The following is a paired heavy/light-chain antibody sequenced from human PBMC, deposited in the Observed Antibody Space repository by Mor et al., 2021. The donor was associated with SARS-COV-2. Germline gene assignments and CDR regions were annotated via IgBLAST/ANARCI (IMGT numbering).Light chain of an antibody. CDR2: RNN. Sequence: QSVLTQPPSASGTPGQRVTISCSGSSSNIGNNYVYWYQQLTGTAPKLLIYRNNQRPSGVPDRFSGSESGTSASLAISGLRAEDEGDYYCATWDDRLSGRVFGGGTKLTVL. J-gene: IGLJ3*02. V-gene: IGLV1-47*01. CDR1: SSNIGNNY. CDR3: ATWDDRLSGRV.
Heavy chain of an antibody. D-gene: IGHD3-10*01. CDR3: ARDTGRVRGVMFDP. J-gene: IGHJ5*02. Sequence: QVQLVQSGAEVKKPGASVKVSCKAAGYTFSSYNMHWVRQAPGQGLEWMGIINPSGGGTSYAQKFQGRITLTRDTSTSTVYMEMSSLRSEDTAIYYCARDTGRVRGVMFDPWGQGTLVTVSS. V-gene: IGHV1-46*01. CDR2: INPSGGGT. CDR1: GYTFSSYN.